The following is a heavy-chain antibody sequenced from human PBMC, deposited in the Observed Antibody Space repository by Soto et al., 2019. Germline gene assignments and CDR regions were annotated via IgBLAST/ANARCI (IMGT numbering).Heavy chain of an antibody. CDR1: GYSFNSYW. Sequence: GESLKISCNGSGYSFNSYWIGWVRQMPGKGLEWMGIIYPGDSDTRYSPSFQGQVTISADKSISTAYLQWSSLKASDTAMYYCARLKYGIVSGYYPDYYYGMDVWGQGTTVTVSS. V-gene: IGHV5-51*01. CDR3: ARLKYGIVSGYYPDYYYGMDV. J-gene: IGHJ6*02. D-gene: IGHD3-9*01. CDR2: IYPGDSDT.